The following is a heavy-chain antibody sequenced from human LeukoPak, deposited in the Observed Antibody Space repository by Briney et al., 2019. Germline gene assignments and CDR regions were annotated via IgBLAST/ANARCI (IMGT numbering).Heavy chain of an antibody. V-gene: IGHV4-61*02. CDR3: ARLGSYDTIGYFFKQ. CDR2: IYTSGST. D-gene: IGHD3-22*01. Sequence: PSETLSLTCTVSGGSISSGSYYWSWIRQPAGKGLEWIVRIYTSGSTNYNPSLKSRVTISVDTSKNQFSLKLSSVTAADTAVYYCARLGSYDTIGYFFKQWGQGMLVTVSS. CDR1: GGSISSGSYY. J-gene: IGHJ4*02.